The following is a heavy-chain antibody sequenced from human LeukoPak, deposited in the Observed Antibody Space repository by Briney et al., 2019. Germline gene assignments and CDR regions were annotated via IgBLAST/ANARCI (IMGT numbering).Heavy chain of an antibody. CDR2: IYTSGST. CDR1: GGSISSYY. J-gene: IGHJ4*02. V-gene: IGHV4-4*07. CDR3: ARESRYISSWYTDY. D-gene: IGHD6-13*01. Sequence: PSETLSLTCTVSGGSISSYYWSWIRQPAGKGLEWIGRIYTSGSTNYNPSLKSRVTKSVDTSKNQFSLKLSSVTAADTAVYYCARESRYISSWYTDYWGQGTLVTVSS.